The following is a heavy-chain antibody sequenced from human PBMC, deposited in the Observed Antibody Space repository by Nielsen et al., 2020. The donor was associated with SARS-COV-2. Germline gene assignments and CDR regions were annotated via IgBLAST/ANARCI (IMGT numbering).Heavy chain of an antibody. J-gene: IGHJ4*02. CDR1: GYTFTSYG. D-gene: IGHD5-18*01. V-gene: IGHV1-18*01. CDR2: ISAYNGNT. CDR3: ARDRKRIQLWLLDY. Sequence: ASVKVSCKASGYTFTSYGISWVRQAPGQGLECMGWISAYNGNTNYAQKLQGRVTMTTDTSTSTAYMELRSLRSDDTAVYYCARDRKRIQLWLLDYWGQGTLVTVSS.